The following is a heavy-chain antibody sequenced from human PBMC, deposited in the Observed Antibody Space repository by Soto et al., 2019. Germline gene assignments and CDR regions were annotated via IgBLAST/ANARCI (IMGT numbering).Heavy chain of an antibody. D-gene: IGHD2-2*02. V-gene: IGHV1-18*04. Sequence: QDQLVQSGAEVKKPGASVKISCEASGYTFTSLGISWVRQAHGQGLEWLGWISTYNSRTHYAQKVQGRVTMTTDTSTSTAYLDLRSLTFDDTAVYYCARARYCASPSCYKHYYYGMDTWGQGTTVTVSS. CDR2: ISTYNSRT. CDR1: GYTFTSLG. J-gene: IGHJ6*02. CDR3: ARARYCASPSCYKHYYYGMDT.